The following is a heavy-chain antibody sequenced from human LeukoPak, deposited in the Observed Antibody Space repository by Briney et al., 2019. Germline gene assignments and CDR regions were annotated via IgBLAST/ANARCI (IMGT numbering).Heavy chain of an antibody. Sequence: GGSLRLSCAASGFTFSSYAMHWVRQAPGKGLEWVAVISYDGSNKYYADSVKGRFTISRDNSKNTLYLQMNSLRAEDTAVYYCAREFSSSWFRQFDYWGQGTLVTVSS. CDR2: ISYDGSNK. V-gene: IGHV3-30*04. CDR3: AREFSSSWFRQFDY. D-gene: IGHD6-13*01. CDR1: GFTFSSYA. J-gene: IGHJ4*02.